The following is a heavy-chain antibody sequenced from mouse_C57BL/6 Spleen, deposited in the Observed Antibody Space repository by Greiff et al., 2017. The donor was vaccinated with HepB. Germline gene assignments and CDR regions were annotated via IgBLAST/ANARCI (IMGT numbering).Heavy chain of an antibody. CDR1: GYAFSSSW. CDR2: IYPGDGDT. D-gene: IGHD2-3*01. CDR3: ARDGDSPFAY. J-gene: IGHJ3*01. Sequence: VMLVESGPELVKPGASVKISCKASGYAFSSSWMNWVKQRPGKGLEWIGRIYPGDGDTNYKGKFKGKATLTADKSSSTAYMQLSSLTSEDSAVYFCARDGDSPFAYWGQGTLVTVSA. V-gene: IGHV1-82*01.